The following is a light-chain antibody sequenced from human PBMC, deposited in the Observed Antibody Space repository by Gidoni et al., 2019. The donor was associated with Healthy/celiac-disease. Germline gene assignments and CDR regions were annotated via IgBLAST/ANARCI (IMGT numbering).Light chain of an antibody. V-gene: IGKV1-39*01. CDR3: QQSYSTPLYT. CDR2: AAS. CDR1: QSISSY. J-gene: IGKJ2*01. Sequence: IRMSQTTSSLSESVGDRVTITCRASQSISSYLNWYQQKPGKAPKLLIYAASSLQSGVPSRFSGSGSGTDFTLTISSLQPEDFATYYCQQSYSTPLYTFGQGTKLEIK.